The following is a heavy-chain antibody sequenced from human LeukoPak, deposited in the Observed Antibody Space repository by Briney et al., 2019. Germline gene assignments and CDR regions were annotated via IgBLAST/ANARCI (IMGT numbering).Heavy chain of an antibody. J-gene: IGHJ6*02. CDR3: ARVPYQPNYYDSSGYYYDYYYYGMDV. CDR1: GYTFTSYD. CDR2: MNPNSGNT. V-gene: IGHV1-8*01. Sequence: ASVKVSCKASGYTFTSYDINWVRQATGQGLEWMGWMNPNSGNTGYAQKFQGRVTMTRNTSISTVYMELSSLRSEDTAVYYCARVPYQPNYYDSSGYYYDYYYYGMDVWGQGTTVTVSS. D-gene: IGHD3-22*01.